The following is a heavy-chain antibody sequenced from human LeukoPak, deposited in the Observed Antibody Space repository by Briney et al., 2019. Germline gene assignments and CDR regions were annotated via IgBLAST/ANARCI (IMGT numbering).Heavy chain of an antibody. J-gene: IGHJ4*02. Sequence: ASVKVSCKASGYTFTGYYMHWVRQAPGQGLEWMGRINPNSDGTNYAQKFQGRVTMTRDTSISTAYMELSRLRSDDTAVYYCARLVVGASPYFDYWGQGTLVTVSS. CDR3: ARLVVGASPYFDY. CDR1: GYTFTGYY. CDR2: INPNSDGT. D-gene: IGHD1-26*01. V-gene: IGHV1-2*06.